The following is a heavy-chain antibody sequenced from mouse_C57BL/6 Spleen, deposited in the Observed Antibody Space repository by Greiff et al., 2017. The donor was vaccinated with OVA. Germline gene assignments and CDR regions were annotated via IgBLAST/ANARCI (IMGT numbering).Heavy chain of an antibody. CDR2: INPSNGGT. Sequence: VQLQQSGPELVKPGASVKIPCKASGYTFTDYNMDWVKQSHGKSLEWIGNINPSNGGTNYNEKFKSKATLTVDKSSSTAYMQLSSLTSEDSAVYYCARWAYYYGRSLYYFDYWGQGTTLTVSS. V-gene: IGHV1-18*01. D-gene: IGHD1-1*01. CDR1: GYTFTDYN. CDR3: ARWAYYYGRSLYYFDY. J-gene: IGHJ2*01.